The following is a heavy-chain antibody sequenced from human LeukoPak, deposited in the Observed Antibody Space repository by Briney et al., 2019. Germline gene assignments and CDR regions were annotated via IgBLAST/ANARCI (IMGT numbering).Heavy chain of an antibody. CDR2: ISGSGGST. D-gene: IGHD4-17*01. V-gene: IGHV3-23*01. CDR1: GFTFSSYA. J-gene: IGHJ5*02. CDR3: AKAEDYGDYPNWFDP. Sequence: GGSLRLSCAASGFTFSSYAMSWVRQPPGKGLEWVSAISGSGGSTYYADSVKGRFTISRDNSKNTLYLQMNSLRAEDTAVYYCAKAEDYGDYPNWFDPWGQGTLVTVSS.